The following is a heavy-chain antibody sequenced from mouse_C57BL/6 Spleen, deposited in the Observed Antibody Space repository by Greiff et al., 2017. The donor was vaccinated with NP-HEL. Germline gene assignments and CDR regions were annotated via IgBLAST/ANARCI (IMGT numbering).Heavy chain of an antibody. D-gene: IGHD1-1*01. CDR2: IRNKANGYTT. Sequence: EVMLVESGGGLVQPGGSLSLSCAASGFTFTDYYMSWVRQPPGKALEWLGFIRNKANGYTTEYSASVKGRFTISRDNSQSILYLQMNALRAEDSATYYCARYNYGSSYGDYYAMDYWGQGTSVTVSS. J-gene: IGHJ4*01. V-gene: IGHV7-3*01. CDR3: ARYNYGSSYGDYYAMDY. CDR1: GFTFTDYY.